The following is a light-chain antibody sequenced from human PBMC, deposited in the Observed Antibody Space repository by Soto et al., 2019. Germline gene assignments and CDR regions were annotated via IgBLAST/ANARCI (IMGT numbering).Light chain of an antibody. CDR1: QSVSSD. CDR2: DAS. V-gene: IGKV3-11*01. J-gene: IGKJ5*01. CDR3: RQRSNWPPIT. Sequence: EIVLTQSLATLSLSPGERATLSCRASQSVSSDLAWYQQRPGQAPRLLIYDASNRATGIPARFSGSGSGTDFTLTISSLEPEDFAVYYCRQRSNWPPITFGQGTRLEIK.